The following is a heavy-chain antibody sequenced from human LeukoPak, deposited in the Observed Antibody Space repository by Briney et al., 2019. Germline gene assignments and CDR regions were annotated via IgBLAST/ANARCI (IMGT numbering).Heavy chain of an antibody. CDR1: GGTFSSYA. CDR2: IIPILGIA. Sequence: GSSVKVSCKASGGTFSSYAISWVRQAPGQGLEWMGRIIPILGIANYAQKFQGRVTITADKSTSTAYMELSSLRSEDTAVNYCARRSDYSTYTFGTWGHGKLVTVSS. V-gene: IGHV1-69*04. CDR3: ARRSDYSTYTFGT. D-gene: IGHD4-11*01. J-gene: IGHJ4*03.